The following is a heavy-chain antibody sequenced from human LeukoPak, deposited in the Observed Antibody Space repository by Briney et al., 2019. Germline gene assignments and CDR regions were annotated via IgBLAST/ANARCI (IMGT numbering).Heavy chain of an antibody. D-gene: IGHD3-3*01. J-gene: IGHJ4*02. V-gene: IGHV5-51*01. Sequence: GESLKISCKGSGYNFAHDWIGWVRQMPGKGLEWMGIIFPDDSDAIYSPSFQGQVTISADKSINTAYLQWSSLKASDTAMYYCARSGYYRGFDYWGQGTLVTVSS. CDR2: IFPDDSDA. CDR3: ARSGYYRGFDY. CDR1: GYNFAHDW.